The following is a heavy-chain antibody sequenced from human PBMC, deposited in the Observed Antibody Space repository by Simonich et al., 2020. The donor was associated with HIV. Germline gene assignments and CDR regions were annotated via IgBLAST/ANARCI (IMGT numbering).Heavy chain of an antibody. Sequence: QVTLKESGPALVKPTQTLTLTCTFSGFSLSTSGMRVSWIRQPPGKAREWLARIDWDDDKFYSTSLKTRLTISKDTSKNQVVLTMTNMDPVDTATYYCARTPIIRGIIVAFDIWGQGTMVTVSS. CDR2: IDWDDDK. D-gene: IGHD3-10*01. CDR1: GFSLSTSGMR. CDR3: ARTPIIRGIIVAFDI. J-gene: IGHJ3*02. V-gene: IGHV2-70*04.